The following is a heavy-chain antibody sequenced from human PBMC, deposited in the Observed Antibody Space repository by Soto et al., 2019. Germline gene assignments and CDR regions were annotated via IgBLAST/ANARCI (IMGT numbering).Heavy chain of an antibody. CDR1: EVTISSYA. D-gene: IGHD3-10*01. V-gene: IGHV3-23*01. Sequence: GRPMRHSCAASEVTISSYAMSWVRQAPGKGLEWVSAISGSGGSTYYADSVKGRFTISRDNSKNTLYLQMNSLRAEDTAVYYCCYGSGILDYWGQGTLVTVSS. J-gene: IGHJ4*02. CDR2: ISGSGGST. CDR3: CYGSGILDY.